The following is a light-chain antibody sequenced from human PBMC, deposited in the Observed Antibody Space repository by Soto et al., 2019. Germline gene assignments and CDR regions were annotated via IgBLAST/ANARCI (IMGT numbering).Light chain of an antibody. CDR1: QNVRTF. J-gene: IGKJ3*01. CDR3: QQYGSSLFT. V-gene: IGKV3-20*01. CDR2: GAS. Sequence: EVVLTQSPATLSLSPGERATLSCRASQNVRTFLDWYQQKPGQPPRLLIYGASNRATGIPARFSGSGSGTDFTLTISSLEPEDFAVYYCQQYGSSLFTFGPGTKVDIK.